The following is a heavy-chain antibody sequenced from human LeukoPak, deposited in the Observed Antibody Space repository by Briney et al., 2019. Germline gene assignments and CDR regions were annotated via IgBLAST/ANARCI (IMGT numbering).Heavy chain of an antibody. CDR2: ISGSGAAT. CDR3: AKLLRAGRLLTISLDS. V-gene: IGHV3-23*01. Sequence: GGSLRLSCAASGFTFSNYGMHWVRQAPGKGLEWVSAISGSGAATHYADSVKGRFTISRDDSKNTLYLQLNSLTAEDTAVFYCAKLLRAGRLLTISLDSWGQGTPVTVSS. D-gene: IGHD3-10*01. J-gene: IGHJ4*02. CDR1: GFTFSNYG.